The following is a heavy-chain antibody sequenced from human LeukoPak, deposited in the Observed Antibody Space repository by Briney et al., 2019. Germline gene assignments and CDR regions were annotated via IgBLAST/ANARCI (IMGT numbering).Heavy chain of an antibody. V-gene: IGHV3-43*02. J-gene: IGHJ4*02. CDR2: ISGDGNST. CDR1: GFTFDDYA. Sequence: PGGSLRLSCAASGFTFDDYAMHRVRQAPGKGLEWVSLISGDGNSTNYAGSVKGRFTISRDNNKNSLYLQMNSLRTEDTAFYYCATNFGAYYYDTSGYYDFWGQGTLVTVSS. D-gene: IGHD3-22*01. CDR3: ATNFGAYYYDTSGYYDF.